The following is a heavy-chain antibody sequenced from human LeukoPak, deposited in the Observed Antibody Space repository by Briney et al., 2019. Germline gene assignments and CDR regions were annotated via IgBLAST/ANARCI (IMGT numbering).Heavy chain of an antibody. Sequence: GGSLRLSCAASGFTFSSYWMSWVRQAPGKGLEWVSAISGSGGSTYYADSVKGRFTISRDNAKNSLYLQMNSLRAEDTAVYYCARRPHRGGAIDRGQGTLVTVSS. CDR2: ISGSGGST. CDR3: ARRPHRGGAID. J-gene: IGHJ4*02. V-gene: IGHV3-23*01. CDR1: GFTFSSYW. D-gene: IGHD4/OR15-4a*01.